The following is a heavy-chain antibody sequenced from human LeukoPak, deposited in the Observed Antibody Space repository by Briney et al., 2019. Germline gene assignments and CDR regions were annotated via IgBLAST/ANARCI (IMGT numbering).Heavy chain of an antibody. V-gene: IGHV3-64D*06. J-gene: IGHJ4*02. CDR1: GFTFSSYA. Sequence: GGSQSLLQAASGFTFSSYATHWVRQAPGKGLQYVSAITSSGSNTYYADSVKDRFTISRDDSKNTLYLQMSSLRAEDTAVYYCVKRGRQGNYASDYWGRGRLVTVSS. CDR3: VKRGRQGNYASDY. CDR2: ITSSGSNT. D-gene: IGHD4-11*01.